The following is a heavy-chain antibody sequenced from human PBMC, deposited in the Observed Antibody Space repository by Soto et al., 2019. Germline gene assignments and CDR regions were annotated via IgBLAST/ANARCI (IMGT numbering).Heavy chain of an antibody. J-gene: IGHJ6*02. CDR1: GVKVNSSG. Sequence: CGVKVNSSGVNLSRQEPGKGLEWVSAISGSGGSTYYADSVKGRFTIARDNSKNTLYLQMNSLRAEDTAVYYCAKASPATGYYYYGMDVWGQGTTVTVSS. CDR3: AKASPATGYYYYGMDV. V-gene: IGHV3-23*01. CDR2: ISGSGGST.